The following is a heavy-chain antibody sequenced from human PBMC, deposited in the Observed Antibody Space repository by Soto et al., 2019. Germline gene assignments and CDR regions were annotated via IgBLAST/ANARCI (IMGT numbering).Heavy chain of an antibody. D-gene: IGHD3-10*01. V-gene: IGHV3-33*01. J-gene: IGHJ6*02. Sequence: ESGGGVVQPGRSLRLSCAASGFTFSSYGMHWVRQAPGKGLEWVAVIWYDGSNKYYADSVKGRFTISRDNSKNTLYLQMNSLRAEDTAVYYCARGGRFGVLDYYYGMDVWGQGTTVTVSS. CDR2: IWYDGSNK. CDR3: ARGGRFGVLDYYYGMDV. CDR1: GFTFSSYG.